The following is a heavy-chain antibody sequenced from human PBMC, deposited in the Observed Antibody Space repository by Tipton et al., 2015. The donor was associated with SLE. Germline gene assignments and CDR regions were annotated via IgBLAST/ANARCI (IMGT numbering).Heavy chain of an antibody. D-gene: IGHD3-22*01. CDR2: ISAYNRNT. J-gene: IGHJ6*02. Sequence: QLVQSGAEVKKPGASVKVSCKASGYTFTSYGISWVRQAPGQGLEWMGWISAYNRNTNYAQKLQGRVTMTTDTSTSTAYMELRSLRSDDTAVYYCAREFAGGFYDSSGSPWSYYYYYGMDVWGQETTVTVSS. V-gene: IGHV1-18*01. CDR3: AREFAGGFYDSSGSPWSYYYYYGMDV. CDR1: GYTFTSYG.